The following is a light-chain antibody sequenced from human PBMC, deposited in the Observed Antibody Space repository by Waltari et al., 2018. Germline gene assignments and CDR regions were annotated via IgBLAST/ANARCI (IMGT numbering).Light chain of an antibody. J-gene: IGKJ4*01. CDR3: QQYYSTLT. CDR1: QTVLYSSNNKKY. CDR2: WAS. Sequence: DIVMTQSPDSLAVSLGERATIHCKSSQTVLYSSNNKKYLAWYQQKPGQSPKLLIYWASTRESGVPDRFRGSGSGTDFTLTISSLQAEDVAVYYCQQYYSTLTFGGGTKVEIK. V-gene: IGKV4-1*01.